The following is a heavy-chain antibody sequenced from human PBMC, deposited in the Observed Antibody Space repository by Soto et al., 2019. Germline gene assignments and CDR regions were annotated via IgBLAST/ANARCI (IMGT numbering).Heavy chain of an antibody. V-gene: IGHV1-2*02. J-gene: IGHJ4*02. CDR2: ISPKSGGT. D-gene: IGHD2-21*02. Sequence: ASVKVARKASGYGFSDFFMHWVRQAPGQGFEWMGRISPKSGGTNYAQKLQGRVRMTWDTSLKTAYMELSSLMSEDTAVYYCARPTGYISDWHYFDLWGQGTQVTVSS. CDR3: ARPTGYISDWHYFDL. CDR1: GYGFSDFF.